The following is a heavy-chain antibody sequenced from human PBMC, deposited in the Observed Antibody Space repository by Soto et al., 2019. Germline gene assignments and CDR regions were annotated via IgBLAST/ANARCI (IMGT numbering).Heavy chain of an antibody. J-gene: IGHJ3*02. D-gene: IGHD6-13*01. CDR1: GGTFSSYA. Sequence: GASVKVSCKASGGTFSSYAISWVRQAPGQGLEWMGGIIPIFGTANYAQKFQGRVTITADESTSTAYMELSSLRSEDTAVYYCARGTAAADVDAFDIWGQGTMVTVS. V-gene: IGHV1-69*13. CDR2: IIPIFGTA. CDR3: ARGTAAADVDAFDI.